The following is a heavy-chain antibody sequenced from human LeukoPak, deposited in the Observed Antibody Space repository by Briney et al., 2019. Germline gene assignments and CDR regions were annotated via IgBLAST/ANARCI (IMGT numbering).Heavy chain of an antibody. CDR2: IYYSGST. J-gene: IGHJ4*02. CDR1: GGSISSGSYY. Sequence: SETLSLTCSVSGGSISSGSYYWSWIRQPPGKGLEWIGYIYYSGSTNYNPSLKSRVTISVDTSKNQFSLKLSSVTAADTAVYYCARVWCSSTSCPDYWGQGTLVTVSS. V-gene: IGHV4-61*01. D-gene: IGHD2-2*01. CDR3: ARVWCSSTSCPDY.